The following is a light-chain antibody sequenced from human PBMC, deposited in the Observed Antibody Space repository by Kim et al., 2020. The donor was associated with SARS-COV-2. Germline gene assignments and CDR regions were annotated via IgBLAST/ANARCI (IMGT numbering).Light chain of an antibody. CDR3: AAWDDRLSGWV. V-gene: IGLV1-47*01. Sequence: QPVLSQPPSASGTPGQRVTISCSGSSSNIGSNYVYWYQQLPGTAPKVLIYRNNQRPSGVPDRFSASKSGTSASLAISGLRSEDEAEYSCAAWDDRLSGWVFGGGTKVTVL. CDR1: SSNIGSNY. J-gene: IGLJ3*02. CDR2: RNN.